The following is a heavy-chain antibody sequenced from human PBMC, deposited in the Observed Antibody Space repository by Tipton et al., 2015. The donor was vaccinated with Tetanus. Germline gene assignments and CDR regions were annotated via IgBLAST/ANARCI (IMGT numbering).Heavy chain of an antibody. Sequence: SLRLSCAASGFTFSSYAMSWVRQSPGKGLEWVSGVSGTGESTFYADSVKGRFTISRDTSRHTVYLQMNSLRDEDTATYFCAKQWLRLDRGHFDYWGQGILVTVSS. D-gene: IGHD5-12*01. V-gene: IGHV3-23*01. CDR1: GFTFSSYA. CDR3: AKQWLRLDRGHFDY. J-gene: IGHJ4*02. CDR2: VSGTGEST.